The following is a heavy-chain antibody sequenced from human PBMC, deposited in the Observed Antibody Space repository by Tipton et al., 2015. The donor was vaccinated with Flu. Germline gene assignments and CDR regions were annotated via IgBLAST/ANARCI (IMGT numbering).Heavy chain of an antibody. J-gene: IGHJ5*01. CDR1: GDSIDSRYY. D-gene: IGHD4-11*01. CDR2: IHREGNS. CDR3: ARRDYSNYVSDPKNWFNS. V-gene: IGHV4-38-2*01. Sequence: LRLSCSVFGDSIDSRYYWAWIRQPPGKGLEWIGNIHREGNSYYSPSLKSRVTMSIDRSKSQFSLEMRSVTASDTAVYYCARRDYSNYVSDPKNWFNSWGLGTLVTVPS.